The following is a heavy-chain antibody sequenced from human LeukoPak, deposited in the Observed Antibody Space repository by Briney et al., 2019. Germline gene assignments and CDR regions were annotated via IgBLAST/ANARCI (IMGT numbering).Heavy chain of an antibody. J-gene: IGHJ6*03. CDR2: ITSSSSYT. Sequence: GGSLRLSCAASGFTFSTYNMNWVRQAPGKGLEWVSSITSSSSYTFYADSVKGRFTISRDNAKNSLYLQMNSLRAEDTAVYYCARDRGGWGGYMDVWGKGTTVTISS. CDR3: ARDRGGWGGYMDV. V-gene: IGHV3-21*01. CDR1: GFTFSTYN. D-gene: IGHD7-27*01.